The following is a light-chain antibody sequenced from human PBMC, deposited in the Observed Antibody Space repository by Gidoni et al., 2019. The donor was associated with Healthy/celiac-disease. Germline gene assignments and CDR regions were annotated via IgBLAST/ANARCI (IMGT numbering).Light chain of an antibody. CDR2: GAS. CDR3: QQYGSSPRT. Sequence: EMVLTQSPGTLSLSPGDRATLSCRASQSVSSSYLAWYQQQPGQATMLLIYGASIRATVLSDRFSGSWSGTDSTLTISILEPEDFAVYYCQQYGSSPRTFGPGTKVEIK. V-gene: IGKV3-20*01. CDR1: QSVSSSY. J-gene: IGKJ1*01.